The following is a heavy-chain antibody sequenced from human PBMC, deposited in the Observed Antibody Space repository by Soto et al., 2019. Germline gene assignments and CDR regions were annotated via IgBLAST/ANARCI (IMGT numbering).Heavy chain of an antibody. CDR3: ARGLYYYGSGSYPPRYYYGMDV. D-gene: IGHD3-10*01. CDR2: IIPIFGTA. J-gene: IGHJ6*02. CDR1: GGTFSSYA. V-gene: IGHV1-69*01. Sequence: QVQLVQSGAEVKKPGSSVKVSCKASGGTFSSYAISWVRQAPGQGLEWMGGIIPIFGTANYAQKFQGRVTITADESTSTAYMELSSLRSEDTAVYYCARGLYYYGSGSYPPRYYYGMDVWGQGTTVTVSS.